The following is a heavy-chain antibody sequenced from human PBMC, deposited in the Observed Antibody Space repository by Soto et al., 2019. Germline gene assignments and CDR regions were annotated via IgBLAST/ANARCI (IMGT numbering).Heavy chain of an antibody. J-gene: IGHJ4*02. CDR2: ISSSSTI. Sequence: GGSLRLSCAASGFTFSSYSMNWVRQAPGKGLEWVSYISSSSTIYYADSVKGRFTISRDNAKNSLYLQMNSLRDEDTAVYYCAVGSGRKHDFDYWGQGTLVTVSS. V-gene: IGHV3-48*02. CDR1: GFTFSSYS. D-gene: IGHD2-15*01. CDR3: AVGSGRKHDFDY.